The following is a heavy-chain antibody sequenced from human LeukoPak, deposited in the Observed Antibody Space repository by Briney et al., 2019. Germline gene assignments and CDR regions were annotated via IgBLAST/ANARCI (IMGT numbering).Heavy chain of an antibody. CDR3: AREEPRYGDSYSPDAFDI. V-gene: IGHV3-64D*08. CDR2: INNNGGTT. Sequence: QPGGSLRLSCSASGFTFSSYVMYWVRQAPGKALEYVSAINNNGGTTSYADSVKGRFTISRDNSKNTLSLQMSSLRVEDTAVYYCAREEPRYGDSYSPDAFDIWGQGTMVTVSS. D-gene: IGHD4-17*01. J-gene: IGHJ3*02. CDR1: GFTFSSYV.